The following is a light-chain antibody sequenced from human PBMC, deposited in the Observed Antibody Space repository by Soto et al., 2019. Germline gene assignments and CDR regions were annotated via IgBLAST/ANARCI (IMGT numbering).Light chain of an antibody. J-gene: IGKJ1*01. CDR2: AAS. CDR1: QSVTSNF. Sequence: EIVLTQSPGTLSVSPGERATLSCRGSQSVTSNFLAWYQQKPGQSPRLLISAASTRASDVPDRFSGSGSGTEFTLTITRLEPEDFAVYYCQQYGSLPWTFGQGTTVE. V-gene: IGKV3-20*01. CDR3: QQYGSLPWT.